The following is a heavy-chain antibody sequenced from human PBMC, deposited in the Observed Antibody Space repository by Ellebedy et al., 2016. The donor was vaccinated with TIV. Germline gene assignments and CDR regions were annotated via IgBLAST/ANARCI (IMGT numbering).Heavy chain of an antibody. CDR1: GGTFSSYA. CDR3: ASTPEYSSSAYYYYYYMDV. Sequence: ASVKVSXKASGGTFSSYAISWVRQAPGQGLEWMGIINPSGGSTSYAQKFQGRVTMTRDTSTSTVYMELSSLRSEDTAVYYCASTPEYSSSAYYYYYYMDVWGKGTTVTVSS. D-gene: IGHD6-6*01. V-gene: IGHV1-46*01. J-gene: IGHJ6*03. CDR2: INPSGGST.